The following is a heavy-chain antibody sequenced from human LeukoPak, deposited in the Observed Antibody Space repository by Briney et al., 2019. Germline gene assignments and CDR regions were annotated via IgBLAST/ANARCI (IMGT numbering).Heavy chain of an antibody. CDR2: IYYSGST. J-gene: IGHJ4*02. D-gene: IGHD4-17*01. CDR1: GGSISSYY. CDR3: ARHPPYGPFDY. V-gene: IGHV4-59*08. Sequence: SETLSLTCTVSGGSISSYYWRWIRQPPGKGLEWIGYIYYSGSTNYNPSLKSRVTISVDTSKNQFSLKLSSVTAADTAVYYCARHPPYGPFDYWGQGTLVTVSS.